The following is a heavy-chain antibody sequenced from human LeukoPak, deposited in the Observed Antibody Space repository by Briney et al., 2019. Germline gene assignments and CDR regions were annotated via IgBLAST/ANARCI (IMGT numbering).Heavy chain of an antibody. V-gene: IGHV4-4*07. CDR3: ARDYGDYFGTYKQARLNNWFDP. D-gene: IGHD4-17*01. CDR1: GGSISSYY. J-gene: IGHJ5*02. CDR2: IYTSGNT. Sequence: SETLSLTCTVSGGSISSYYWSWIRQTAGKGLEWIGRIYTSGNTNYNPSLKSRVTMSVDTSKNQFSLKLSSVTAADTAVYYCARDYGDYFGTYKQARLNNWFDPWGQGTLVTVSS.